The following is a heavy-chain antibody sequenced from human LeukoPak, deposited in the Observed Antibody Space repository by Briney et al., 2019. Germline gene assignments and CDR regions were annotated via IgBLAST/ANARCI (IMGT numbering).Heavy chain of an antibody. CDR1: GFTFSSYS. D-gene: IGHD3-22*01. Sequence: PGGSLRLSCAASGFTFSSYSMNWVRQAPGKGLEWVSYISSGSSTIYYADSVKGRFTISRDNSKNTLYLQMNSLRAEDTAVYYCAKDGSITMIVVVITGFDYWGQGTLVTVSS. J-gene: IGHJ4*02. CDR3: AKDGSITMIVVVITGFDY. CDR2: ISSGSSTI. V-gene: IGHV3-48*01.